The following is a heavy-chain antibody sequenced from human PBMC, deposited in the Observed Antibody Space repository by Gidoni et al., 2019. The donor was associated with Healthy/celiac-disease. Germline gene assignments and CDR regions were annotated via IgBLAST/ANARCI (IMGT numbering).Heavy chain of an antibody. D-gene: IGHD6-13*01. CDR3: ARPASAAGMPNDY. J-gene: IGHJ4*02. V-gene: IGHV4-39*01. Sequence: QLQLQESGPGLVKPSKTLSLTCTVSGGSISSSSYYWGWIRQPPGKWLEWIGSIYYSGSTYYNPSLKSRVTISVDTSKNQFSLKLSSVTAADTAVYYCARPASAAGMPNDYWGQGTLVTVSS. CDR2: IYYSGST. CDR1: GGSISSSSYY.